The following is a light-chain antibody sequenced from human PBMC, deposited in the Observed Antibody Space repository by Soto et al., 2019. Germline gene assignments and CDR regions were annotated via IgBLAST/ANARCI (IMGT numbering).Light chain of an antibody. Sequence: ENVITQSPATLSVSTGESATLSCRASQSVSSYLAWYQQKPGQAPRLLIYDASKRATGIPARFSGSGSGTDFTLTISSLEPEDFAVYYCQQRSNWPLTFGQGTRLEIK. CDR2: DAS. V-gene: IGKV3-11*01. CDR3: QQRSNWPLT. CDR1: QSVSSY. J-gene: IGKJ5*01.